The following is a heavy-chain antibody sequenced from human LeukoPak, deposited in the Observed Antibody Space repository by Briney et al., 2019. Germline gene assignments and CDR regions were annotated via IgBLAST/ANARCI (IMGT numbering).Heavy chain of an antibody. CDR3: ARAGVCTTTSCDGGIDY. D-gene: IGHD2-2*01. CDR1: GFTFSSYN. V-gene: IGHV3-21*06. CDR2: ISTTSNYI. J-gene: IGHJ4*02. Sequence: GGSLRLPCAASGFTFSSYNVKWVRQAPGKWLEWVSFISTTSNYIYYADSVKGRFTISRDNAKNSLYLQMNSLRGEDAALYYCARAGVCTTTSCDGGIDYWGQGTLVTVSS.